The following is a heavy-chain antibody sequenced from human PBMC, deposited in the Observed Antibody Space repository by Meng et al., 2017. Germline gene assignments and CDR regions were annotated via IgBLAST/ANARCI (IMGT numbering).Heavy chain of an antibody. D-gene: IGHD2-15*01. CDR1: GYTFTGYY. J-gene: IGHJ3*02. Sequence: ASVKVSCNASGYTFTGYYMHWVRQAPGQGLEWMGWINPNSGGTNYAQKFQGRVTMTRDTSISTDYMELSRLRSDDTAVYYWAREKISRVPDAFDIWGQGTMVTVSS. V-gene: IGHV1-2*02. CDR3: AREKISRVPDAFDI. CDR2: INPNSGGT.